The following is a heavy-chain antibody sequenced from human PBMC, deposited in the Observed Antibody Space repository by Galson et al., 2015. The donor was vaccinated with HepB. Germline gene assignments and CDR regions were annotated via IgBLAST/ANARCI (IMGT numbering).Heavy chain of an antibody. J-gene: IGHJ5*02. CDR3: ARESSGGSNWFDP. Sequence: SLRLSCAASGFTVSSNYMSWVRQAPGKGLEWVSGIYSGGSTYYADSVKGRFTISRDNSKNTLYLQMNSLRAEDTAVYYCARESSGGSNWFDPWGQGTLVTVSS. CDR1: GFTVSSNY. CDR2: IYSGGST. V-gene: IGHV3-66*02. D-gene: IGHD2-15*01.